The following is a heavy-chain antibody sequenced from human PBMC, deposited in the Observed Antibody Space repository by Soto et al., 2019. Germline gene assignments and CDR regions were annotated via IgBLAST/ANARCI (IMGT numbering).Heavy chain of an antibody. Sequence: PSETLSLTCTVSGGSISSGGYYWSWIRQHPGKGLEWIGYIYYSGSTYYNPSLKSRVTISVDTSKNQFSLKLSSVTAADTAVYYCARGGVIGVVVAATTLDYWGQGTLVTVSS. D-gene: IGHD2-15*01. CDR3: ARGGVIGVVVAATTLDY. CDR1: GGSISSGGYY. CDR2: IYYSGST. J-gene: IGHJ4*02. V-gene: IGHV4-31*03.